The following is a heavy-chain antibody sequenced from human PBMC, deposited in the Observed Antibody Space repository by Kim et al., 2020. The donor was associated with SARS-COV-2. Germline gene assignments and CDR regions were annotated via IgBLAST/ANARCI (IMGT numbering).Heavy chain of an antibody. V-gene: IGHV4-59*01. CDR1: GGSISSYY. CDR2: IYYSGST. D-gene: IGHD6-19*01. J-gene: IGHJ6*02. Sequence: SETLSLTCTVSGGSISSYYWSWIRQPPGKGLEWIGYIYYSGSTNYNPSLKSRVTISVDTSKNQFSLKLSSVTAADTAVYYCARGRSRWLYYYYGMDVWGQGTTVTVSS. CDR3: ARGRSRWLYYYYGMDV.